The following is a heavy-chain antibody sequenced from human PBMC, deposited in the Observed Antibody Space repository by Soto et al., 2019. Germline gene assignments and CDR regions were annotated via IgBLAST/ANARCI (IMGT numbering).Heavy chain of an antibody. D-gene: IGHD3-22*01. J-gene: IGHJ4*02. CDR2: VIPIFGTA. V-gene: IGHV1-69*13. CDR1: GGTVSSYA. Sequence: SGKVSCKASGGTVSSYAISWVRQPPAQGLEWMGAVIPIFGTANYAQQFQGRVTMTADESTSTAYMELSSLRSEDTAVYYCSIEYSCENSGYYSLDSWGQGTLGT. CDR3: SIEYSCENSGYYSLDS.